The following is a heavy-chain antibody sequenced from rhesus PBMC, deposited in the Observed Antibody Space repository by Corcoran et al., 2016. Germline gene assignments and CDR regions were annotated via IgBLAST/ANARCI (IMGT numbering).Heavy chain of an antibody. CDR2: IYGGSGST. V-gene: IGHV4-127*01. CDR3: ARVRIAAGLYFDY. D-gene: IGHD6-13*01. CDR1: GYSISSGYG. Sequence: QVQLQESGSGLVKPSETLSLTCAVSGYSISSGYGWGWIRQPPGKGLEWIGQIYGGSGSTYYNPSCKSRVTVSKDTSKNQFYLKLSSVTAADTAVYYCARVRIAAGLYFDYWGQGVLVTVSS. J-gene: IGHJ4*01.